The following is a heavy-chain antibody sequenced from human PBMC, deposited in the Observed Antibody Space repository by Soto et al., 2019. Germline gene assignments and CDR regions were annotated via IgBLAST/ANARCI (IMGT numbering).Heavy chain of an antibody. CDR3: ARAGYGDYEGNFDY. V-gene: IGHV1-18*01. D-gene: IGHD4-17*01. J-gene: IGHJ4*02. CDR1: GYTFTSYG. Sequence: ASLKVSCKASGYTFTSYGISWVRRAPGQGLEWMGWISAYNGNTNYAQKLQGRVTMTTDTSTSTAYMELRSLRSDDTAVYYCARAGYGDYEGNFDYWGQGTLVTVSS. CDR2: ISAYNGNT.